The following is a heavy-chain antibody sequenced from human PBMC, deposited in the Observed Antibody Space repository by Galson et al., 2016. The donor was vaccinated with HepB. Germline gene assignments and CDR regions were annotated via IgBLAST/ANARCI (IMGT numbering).Heavy chain of an antibody. J-gene: IGHJ6*02. D-gene: IGHD3-3*01. V-gene: IGHV1-18*01. Sequence: SVKVSCKASGYTFISYGINWVRRAPGQGLEWMGWISAHNGDTTYAQKFQGRVTMARDTSTSTAYMELRSLRSDDTAVYYCARPNSREVGLAVDLFYGMDVWGQGTTVTVSS. CDR1: GYTFISYG. CDR2: ISAHNGDT. CDR3: ARPNSREVGLAVDLFYGMDV.